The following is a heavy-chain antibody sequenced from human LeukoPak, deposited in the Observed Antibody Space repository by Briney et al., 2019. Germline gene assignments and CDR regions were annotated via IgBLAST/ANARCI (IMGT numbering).Heavy chain of an antibody. Sequence: GESLQISCQGSGYSFTSYWISWVRQLPGKGLEWMGRIDPSDSYTNYSPSFQGHGTISTDKSTSTAYLQWNSLKASDTAMYYCARRGSSGWYDYWGQGTLVTVSS. V-gene: IGHV5-10-1*01. CDR3: ARRGSSGWYDY. CDR2: IDPSDSYT. D-gene: IGHD6-19*01. J-gene: IGHJ4*02. CDR1: GYSFTSYW.